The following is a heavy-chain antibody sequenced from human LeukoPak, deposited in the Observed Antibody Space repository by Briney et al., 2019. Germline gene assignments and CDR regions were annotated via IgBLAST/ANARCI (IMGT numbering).Heavy chain of an antibody. Sequence: TVKVSCKASGGTFSSYAISCVRQARGQGLEWMGGIIPVFCTENYDKKFQGRDTITADESTRTAYMEQSRLRSEDTAVYYCARDDRLGTVTTYYYGMDVWGQGTTVTVSS. CDR1: GGTFSSYA. CDR2: IIPVFCTE. CDR3: ARDDRLGTVTTYYYGMDV. J-gene: IGHJ6*02. V-gene: IGHV1-69*01. D-gene: IGHD4-17*01.